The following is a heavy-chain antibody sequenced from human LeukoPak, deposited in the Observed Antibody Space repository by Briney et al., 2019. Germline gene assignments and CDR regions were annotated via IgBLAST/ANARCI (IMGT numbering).Heavy chain of an antibody. J-gene: IGHJ4*02. D-gene: IGHD4-17*01. CDR1: GYTFTGYY. V-gene: IGHV1-2*02. CDR2: INPNSGGT. Sequence: ASVKASCKASGYTFTGYYMHWVRQAPGQGLEWMGWINPNSGGTNYAQKFQGRVTMTRDTSISTAYMELSRLRSDDTAVYYCARTTYGDYEVELDYWGQGTLVTVSS. CDR3: ARTTYGDYEVELDY.